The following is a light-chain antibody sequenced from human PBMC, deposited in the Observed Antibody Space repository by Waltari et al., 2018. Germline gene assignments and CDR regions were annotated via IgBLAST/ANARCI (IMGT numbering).Light chain of an antibody. J-gene: IGKJ2*01. CDR1: QSVFYSSNNKNY. CDR3: QQYYTTPYT. V-gene: IGKV4-1*01. CDR2: WAS. Sequence: DIVMTQSPDSLAVSLGERATINCKSSQSVFYSSNNKNYLAWYQQKPGQPPNLLIYWASTRESGVPDRFSGSGSWTDFTLTISSLQAEDVAVYYCQQYYTTPYTFGQGTKLEIK.